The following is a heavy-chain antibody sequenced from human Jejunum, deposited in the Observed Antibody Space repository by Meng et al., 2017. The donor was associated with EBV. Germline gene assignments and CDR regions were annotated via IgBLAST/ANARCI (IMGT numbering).Heavy chain of an antibody. J-gene: IGHJ2*01. CDR3: AREGLVGDLRYFDL. V-gene: IGHV1-2*06. CDR2: INPNSGGA. Sequence: LVPCGAEVKKPGAAVKVPGKASAYTLAGYYMHWVRQAPGQGLEWMGRINPNSGGANYAQKFQGRVTMTRDTSISTAYMELSRLRSDDTAVYYCAREGLVGDLRYFDLWGRGTLVTVSS. D-gene: IGHD3-16*01. CDR1: AYTLAGYY.